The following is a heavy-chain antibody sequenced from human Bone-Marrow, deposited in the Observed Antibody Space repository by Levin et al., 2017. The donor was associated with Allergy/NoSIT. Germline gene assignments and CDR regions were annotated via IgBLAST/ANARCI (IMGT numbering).Heavy chain of an antibody. Sequence: SCAASGFMFSSYSMNWVRQAPGKGLEWVSSISSSSSSIYYADSVKGRFTISRDNAKNSLYLQMDSLRAEDTAVYYCARDSDSVQYFHHWGQGTLVTVSS. J-gene: IGHJ1*01. CDR2: ISSSSSSI. CDR3: ARDSDSVQYFHH. D-gene: IGHD2-2*01. V-gene: IGHV3-21*01. CDR1: GFMFSSYS.